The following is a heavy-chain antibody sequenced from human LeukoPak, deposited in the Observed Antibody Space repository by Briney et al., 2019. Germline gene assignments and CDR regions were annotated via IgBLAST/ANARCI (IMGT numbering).Heavy chain of an antibody. Sequence: SETLSLTCTVSGGSMSPYHWGWIRQPPGKGLKWTGYIYYSGGTNYNPSLKSRVTISVDTSKNQFSLKLSSVTAADTAIYYCARAVSGRFDYWGQGTLVTVSS. CDR3: ARAVSGRFDY. D-gene: IGHD6-19*01. J-gene: IGHJ4*02. CDR1: GGSMSPYH. CDR2: IYYSGGT. V-gene: IGHV4-59*08.